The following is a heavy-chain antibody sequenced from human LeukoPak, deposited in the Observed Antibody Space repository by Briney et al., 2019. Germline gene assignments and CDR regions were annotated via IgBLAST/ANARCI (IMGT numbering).Heavy chain of an antibody. V-gene: IGHV1-69*13. CDR1: GGTFSSYA. J-gene: IGHJ4*02. CDR2: ISPIFGTA. CDR3: AKYSGSYYYPPNWDS. D-gene: IGHD1-26*01. Sequence: SVRVSCKASGGTFSSYAISWVRQAPGQGLEWVGGISPIFGTANYAQKFQGRVTITADESTSTAYMELSSLRSEDTAVYFCAKYSGSYYYPPNWDSWGQGTLVTVSS.